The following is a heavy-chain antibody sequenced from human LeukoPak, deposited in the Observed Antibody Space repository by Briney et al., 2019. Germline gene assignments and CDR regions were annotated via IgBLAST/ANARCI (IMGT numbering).Heavy chain of an antibody. CDR2: ISSSGSTI. D-gene: IGHD2-2*01. CDR3: ARLSVSTSSDYYYYYMDV. J-gene: IGHJ6*03. Sequence: GSLGLSCAASGFTFSDYYMSWIRQAPGKGLEWVSYISSSGSTIYYADSVKGRFTISRDNAKNSLYLQMNSLRAEDTAVYYCARLSVSTSSDYYYYYMDVWGKGTTVTVSS. CDR1: GFTFSDYY. V-gene: IGHV3-11*01.